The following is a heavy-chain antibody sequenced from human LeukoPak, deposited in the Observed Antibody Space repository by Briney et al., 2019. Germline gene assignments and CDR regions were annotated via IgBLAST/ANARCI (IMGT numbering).Heavy chain of an antibody. CDR3: AKSRLSGINDAFDI. Sequence: GGSLRLSCAASEFSVGSNYMTWVRQAPGKGLEWVSLIYSGGSTYYADSVKGRFTISRDNSKNPLYLQMNSLRAEDTALYYCAKSRLSGINDAFDIWGQGTMVTVSS. CDR1: EFSVGSNY. J-gene: IGHJ3*02. V-gene: IGHV3-66*01. CDR2: IYSGGST. D-gene: IGHD3-3*01.